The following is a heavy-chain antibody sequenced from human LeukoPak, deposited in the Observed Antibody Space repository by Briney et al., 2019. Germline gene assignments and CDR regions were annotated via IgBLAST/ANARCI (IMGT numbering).Heavy chain of an antibody. CDR3: ARATTIFGVAINNWFDP. V-gene: IGHV4-59*12. CDR2: IYYSGST. CDR1: GGSISSYY. J-gene: IGHJ5*02. D-gene: IGHD3-3*01. Sequence: SETLSLTCTVSGGSISSYYWSWIRQPPGKGLEWIGYIYYSGSTNYNPSLKSRVTISVDRSKNQFSLKLSSVTAADTAVYYCARATTIFGVAINNWFDPWGQGTLVTVSS.